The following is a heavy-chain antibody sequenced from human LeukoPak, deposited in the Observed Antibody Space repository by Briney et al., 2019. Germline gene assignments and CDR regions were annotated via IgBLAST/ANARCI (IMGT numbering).Heavy chain of an antibody. CDR1: GFAFSNAW. CDR2: IQSKTDGGTT. V-gene: IGHV3-15*01. CDR3: TTDVTIAVAGRDAFDI. D-gene: IGHD6-19*01. Sequence: GGSLRLSCAASGFAFSNAWMTWVRQAPGKGLEWVGRIQSKTDGGTTDYAAPVKGRFTISRDDSKNTLYLQMNSLKTEDTAVYYCTTDVTIAVAGRDAFDIWGQGTMVTVSS. J-gene: IGHJ3*02.